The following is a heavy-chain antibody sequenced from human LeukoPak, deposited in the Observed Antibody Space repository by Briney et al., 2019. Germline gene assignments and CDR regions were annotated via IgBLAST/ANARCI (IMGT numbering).Heavy chain of an antibody. V-gene: IGHV1-8*01. CDR2: MQPNSGKT. CDR3: ARDGHRRYYYDSSGREHAFDI. Sequence: GASVKVSCKASGYTFTNFDINWLRQAPGQALEWVGWMQPNSGKTGYAQKLQGRVTMTTDTSTSTVYMEVRSLRSDDTAVYYCARDGHRRYYYDSSGREHAFDIWGQGTMVTVSA. CDR1: GYTFTNFD. D-gene: IGHD3-22*01. J-gene: IGHJ3*02.